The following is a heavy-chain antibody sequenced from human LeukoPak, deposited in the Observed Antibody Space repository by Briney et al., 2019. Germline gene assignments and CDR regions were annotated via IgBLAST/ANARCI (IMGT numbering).Heavy chain of an antibody. CDR2: IYTSGST. V-gene: IGHV4-4*07. CDR1: GGSISSYY. J-gene: IGHJ4*02. Sequence: SETLSLTCTVSGGSISSYYWSWIRQPAGKGLEWIGRIYTSGSTNYNPSLKSQVTMSVDTSKNQFSLKLSSVTAADTAVYYCARDSYVGALPYYFDYWGQGTLVTVSS. CDR3: ARDSYVGALPYYFDY. D-gene: IGHD1-26*01.